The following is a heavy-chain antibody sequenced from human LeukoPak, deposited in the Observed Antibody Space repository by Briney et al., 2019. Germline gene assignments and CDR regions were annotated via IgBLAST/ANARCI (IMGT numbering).Heavy chain of an antibody. V-gene: IGHV1-18*01. CDR2: ISAYSGNT. CDR1: GYTFSGYG. D-gene: IGHD4-17*01. CDR3: ARGGGSYGDYSLWLGY. Sequence: ASVKVSCKASGYTFSGYGFSWVRLAPGQGLEWMGWISAYSGNTKYAQKYQARVTLTTDTSTSTAYMELRSLRSDDTAVYYCARGGGSYGDYSLWLGYWGQGTLVTVSS. J-gene: IGHJ4*02.